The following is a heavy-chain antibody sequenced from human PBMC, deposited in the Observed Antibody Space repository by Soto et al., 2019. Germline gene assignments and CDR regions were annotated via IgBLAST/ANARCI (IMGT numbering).Heavy chain of an antibody. J-gene: IGHJ4*02. V-gene: IGHV3-23*01. Sequence: PGGSLRLSCAASGFTFSSYAMSWVRQAPGKGLEWVSSISGSGGGTYYADSVKGRFTFSRDNSKNTLYLQMNSLRAEDTAVYYCAKFGMATTKRSPPYYIDYWGQGAQVTVSS. CDR1: GFTFSSYA. D-gene: IGHD1-1*01. CDR2: ISGSGGGT. CDR3: AKFGMATTKRSPPYYIDY.